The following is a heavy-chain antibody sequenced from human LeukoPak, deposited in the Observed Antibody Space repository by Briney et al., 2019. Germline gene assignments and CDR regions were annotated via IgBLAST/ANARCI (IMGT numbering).Heavy chain of an antibody. CDR1: GYTFTSYY. CDR2: IIPILGIA. CDR3: ATPLEYYDSSGYPPNFDY. J-gene: IGHJ4*02. V-gene: IGHV1-69*02. Sequence: SVKVSCKASGYTFTSYYMHWVRQAPGQGLEWMGRIIPILGIANYAQKFQGRVTITADKSTSTAYMELSSLRSEDTAVYYCATPLEYYDSSGYPPNFDYWGQGTLVTVSS. D-gene: IGHD3-22*01.